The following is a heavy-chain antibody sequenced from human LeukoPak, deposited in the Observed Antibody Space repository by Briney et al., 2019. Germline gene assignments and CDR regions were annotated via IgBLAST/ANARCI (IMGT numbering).Heavy chain of an antibody. CDR3: ARMAQYSVSWYYFDY. J-gene: IGHJ4*02. D-gene: IGHD5/OR15-5a*01. Sequence: GGSLRLSCAASGFTFTSYSMNWVRQAPGKGLEWVSSISSSSTYIYYADSLKGRFTISRDNAKNSLYLQMDSLTAEDTAVYYCARMAQYSVSWYYFDYWGQGTLVTVSS. CDR1: GFTFTSYS. CDR2: ISSSSTYI. V-gene: IGHV3-21*01.